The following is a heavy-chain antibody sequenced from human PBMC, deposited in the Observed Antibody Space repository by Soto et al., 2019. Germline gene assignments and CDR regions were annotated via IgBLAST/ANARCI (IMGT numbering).Heavy chain of an antibody. J-gene: IGHJ4*02. V-gene: IGHV3-53*01. Sequence: GGSLRLSCAASGFTVSSNYMSWVRQAPGKGLEWVSVIYSGGSTYYADSVKGRFTISRDNSKNTLYLQMNSLRAEDTVVYYCGKIPVRSGYFIFDYWGQGTLVTVSS. CDR3: GKIPVRSGYFIFDY. D-gene: IGHD3-3*01. CDR2: IYSGGST. CDR1: GFTVSSNY.